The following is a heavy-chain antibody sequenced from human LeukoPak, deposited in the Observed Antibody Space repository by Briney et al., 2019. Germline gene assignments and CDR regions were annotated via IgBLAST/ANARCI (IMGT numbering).Heavy chain of an antibody. J-gene: IGHJ3*02. CDR2: IFSSGTT. CDR3: ALELVVPAALERLNAFDI. V-gene: IGHV4-59*10. Sequence: SETLSLTCGVSGGSISNYYWNWIRQPAGKGPEWIGRIFSSGTTHYNPSLKRRVTMSVDTSKNQFSLKLTSVTAADTAVYYCALELVVPAALERLNAFDIWGHGTMVTVSS. CDR1: GGSISNYY. D-gene: IGHD2-2*01.